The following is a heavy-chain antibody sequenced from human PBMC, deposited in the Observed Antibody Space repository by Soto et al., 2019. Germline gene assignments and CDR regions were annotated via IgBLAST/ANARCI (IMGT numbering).Heavy chain of an antibody. CDR1: GFIFSSYV. J-gene: IGHJ4*02. CDR3: AKDRAYSIVGTNTAALDY. CDR2: ISGSGDGT. V-gene: IGHV3-23*01. Sequence: GWSLRLSCAASGFIFSSYVMSWVRQAPGKGLEWVSAISGSGDGTFYAGSVMGRFTISRDNNKKTLYLQMNSLRAEDTAVYYYAKDRAYSIVGTNTAALDYWGQGTLVTVSS. D-gene: IGHD1-26*01.